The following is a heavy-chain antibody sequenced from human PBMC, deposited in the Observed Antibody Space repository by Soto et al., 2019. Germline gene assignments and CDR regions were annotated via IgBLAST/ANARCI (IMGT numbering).Heavy chain of an antibody. V-gene: IGHV1-18*01. CDR2: INAYNGNT. Sequence: QVQLVQSGAEVKKPGASVKVSCKASGYTFTTYGISWVRQAPGQGLEWMGWINAYNGNTNYAQKFQGRVTMTTHTSTSTAYMELRSLRSDDSAVYYCARDPVAGTYFDYWGQGTLVTVSS. CDR3: ARDPVAGTYFDY. J-gene: IGHJ4*02. D-gene: IGHD6-19*01. CDR1: GYTFTTYG.